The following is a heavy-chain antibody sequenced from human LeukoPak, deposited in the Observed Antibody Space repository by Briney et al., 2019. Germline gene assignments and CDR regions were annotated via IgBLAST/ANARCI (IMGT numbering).Heavy chain of an antibody. CDR2: IGRAGDT. V-gene: IGHV3-13*04. D-gene: IGHD5-12*01. CDR1: GFAFSSYD. J-gene: IGHJ6*02. CDR3: VRDPSGHGMDV. Sequence: GGSLRLFCAASGFAFSSYDMHWVRQVTGKGLEWVSAIGRAGDTHYAGSVKGRFTISRDNAKNSLYLQMNSLRAGDTAVYYCVRDPSGHGMDVWGQGTTVTVSS.